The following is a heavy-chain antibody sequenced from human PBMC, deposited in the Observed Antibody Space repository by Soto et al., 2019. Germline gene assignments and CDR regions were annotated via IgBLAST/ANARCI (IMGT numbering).Heavy chain of an antibody. D-gene: IGHD5-12*01. CDR3: AHRSRGNAYYFDQ. J-gene: IGHJ4*02. V-gene: IGHV2-5*02. CDR2: IFWDDDK. CDR1: GFSLTTRGVA. Sequence: QITLKESGPALVRPTQTLTLTCSFSGFSLTTRGVAVGWIRQPPGKALEWLALIFWDDDKWYSPSLRSRLTITEDTSKNQVVLSMTNMDPVDTASYYCAHRSRGNAYYFDQWGQGTLVTVSS.